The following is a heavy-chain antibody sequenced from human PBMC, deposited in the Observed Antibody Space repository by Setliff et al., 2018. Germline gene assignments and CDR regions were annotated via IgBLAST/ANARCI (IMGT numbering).Heavy chain of an antibody. J-gene: IGHJ4*02. CDR3: AKDAKVVTSILDS. D-gene: IGHD2-21*02. CDR2: ISANGGST. V-gene: IGHV3-23*01. CDR1: GFTFSDYA. Sequence: GGSLRLSCEASGFTFSDYAMSWVRQAPGKGLEWVSSISANGGSTYSADSVKGRFTISRDNSKKTLYLQMNSLRGEDTAVYYCAKDAKVVTSILDSWGQGTPVTVSS.